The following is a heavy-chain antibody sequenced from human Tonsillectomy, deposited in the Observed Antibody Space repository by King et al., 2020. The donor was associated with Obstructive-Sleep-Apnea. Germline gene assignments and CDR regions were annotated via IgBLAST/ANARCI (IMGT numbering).Heavy chain of an antibody. CDR2: INHGGST. D-gene: IGHD3-10*01. V-gene: IGHV4-34*01. J-gene: IGHJ4*02. CDR3: ARRYYGSGSYSPFDY. CDR1: GGSFSGYH. Sequence: VQLQQWGAGLLKPSETLSLTCAVYGGSFSGYHWSWIRQPPGKGLEWIGEINHGGSTNYNPSLKSLVTMLVDTSKNQFSLNLSSVTAADTAVYYCARRYYGSGSYSPFDYWGQGNLVTVSS.